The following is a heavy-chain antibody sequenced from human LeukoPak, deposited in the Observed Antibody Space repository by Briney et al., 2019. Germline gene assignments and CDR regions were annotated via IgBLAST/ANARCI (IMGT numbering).Heavy chain of an antibody. Sequence: GGSLRLSCAASGFTFSDYYMNWIRQTPGKGLEWVSYISSSGSIIYYADSVKGRFTISRDNAKNSVYLQMNSLRAEDTAVYYCARGAGYSSPSQNTDWGQGALVTVSS. CDR2: ISSSGSII. V-gene: IGHV3-11*04. CDR3: ARGAGYSSPSQNTD. J-gene: IGHJ4*02. CDR1: GFTFSDYY. D-gene: IGHD6-6*01.